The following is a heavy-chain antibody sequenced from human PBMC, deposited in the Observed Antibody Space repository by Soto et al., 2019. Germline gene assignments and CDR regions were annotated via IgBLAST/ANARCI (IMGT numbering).Heavy chain of an antibody. CDR3: ARARGSSPYYYSYYGMDV. D-gene: IGHD2-15*01. J-gene: IGHJ6*02. CDR1: GGSISRYY. CDR2: IYYSGST. Sequence: PSDTLSLTCTVSGGSISRYYWSWIRQPPGKGLEWIGYIYYSGSTNYNPSLKSRVTISVDTSKNQFSLKLSSVTAADTAVYYCARARGSSPYYYSYYGMDVWGQGTTVTVSS. V-gene: IGHV4-59*07.